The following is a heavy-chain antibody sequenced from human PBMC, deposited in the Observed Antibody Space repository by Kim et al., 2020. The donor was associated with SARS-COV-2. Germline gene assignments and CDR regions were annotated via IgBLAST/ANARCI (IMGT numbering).Heavy chain of an antibody. V-gene: IGHV4-59*13. J-gene: IGHJ6*01. CDR1: GASINTCY. CDR2: VFQSGRT. D-gene: IGHD1-26*01. CDR3: ARDLGISGTDFHYFYGLDV. Sequence: SETLSLTCSVSGASINTCYWSWLRQAPGKGLEWIGYVFQSGRTKYNPSLKSRVTISLDTTKNQVSLKLKSVTAADTAIYFCARDLGISGTDFHYFYGLDV.